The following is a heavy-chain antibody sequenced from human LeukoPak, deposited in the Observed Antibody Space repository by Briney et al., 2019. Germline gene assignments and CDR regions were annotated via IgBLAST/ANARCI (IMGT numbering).Heavy chain of an antibody. Sequence: SSVKVSCKASGGTFSSYAISWVRQAPGQGLEWMARIIPMFGTANYAQKFQGRVTITTDESTSTAYMELSSLRSEDTAVYYCARDRYYYDSSGYPPTWGIGYWGQGTLVTISS. CDR2: IIPMFGTA. J-gene: IGHJ4*02. V-gene: IGHV1-69*05. CDR3: ARDRYYYDSSGYPPTWGIGY. CDR1: GGTFSSYA. D-gene: IGHD3-22*01.